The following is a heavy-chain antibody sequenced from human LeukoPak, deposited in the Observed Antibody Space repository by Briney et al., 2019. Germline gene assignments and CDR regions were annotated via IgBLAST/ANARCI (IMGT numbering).Heavy chain of an antibody. CDR3: ARDRVVADLNWFDP. D-gene: IGHD2-15*01. J-gene: IGHJ5*02. CDR2: IIPIFGTA. Sequence: GSSVKVSCTASGGAFSSYAISWVRQAPGQGLEWMGGIIPIFGTANYAQKFQGRVTITADESTSTAYMELSSLRSEDTAVYYCARDRVVADLNWFDPWGQGTLVTVSS. V-gene: IGHV1-69*01. CDR1: GGAFSSYA.